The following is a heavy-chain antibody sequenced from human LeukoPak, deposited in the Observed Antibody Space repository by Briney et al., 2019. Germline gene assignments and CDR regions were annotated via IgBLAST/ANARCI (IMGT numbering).Heavy chain of an antibody. CDR1: GFTLTSYA. Sequence: GGSLRLSCAASGFTLTSYAMHWVRQGPGKGLEWVAGISYDGNSKDYAESVKGRFTISRDKSKNTLYLQMNSLRAEDTAVYYCAKIPQVATYTVPNFDFWGQGTLVTVSS. CDR2: ISYDGNSK. V-gene: IGHV3-30*04. J-gene: IGHJ4*02. CDR3: AKIPQVATYTVPNFDF. D-gene: IGHD3-16*01.